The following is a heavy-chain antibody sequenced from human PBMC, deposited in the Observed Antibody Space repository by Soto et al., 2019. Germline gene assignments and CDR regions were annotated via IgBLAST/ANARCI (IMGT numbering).Heavy chain of an antibody. Sequence: EVQLLESGGGLVQPGGSRTLSCAASGFPLSDYVVTWVRQAPGKGLEWVSGISGSIGHTYYADSVKGRFTISRDSPKNTVYLQMNSLRAEDTAVYYCAKEVIGARRGPDNWGQGTLVTVSS. CDR2: ISGSIGHT. V-gene: IGHV3-23*01. CDR3: AKEVIGARRGPDN. J-gene: IGHJ4*02. D-gene: IGHD6-6*01. CDR1: GFPLSDYV.